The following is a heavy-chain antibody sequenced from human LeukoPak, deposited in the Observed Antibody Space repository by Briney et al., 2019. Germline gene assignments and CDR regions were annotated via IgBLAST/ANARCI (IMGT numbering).Heavy chain of an antibody. CDR1: GFTFSSYA. V-gene: IGHV3-23*01. D-gene: IGHD3-3*01. CDR2: IGGSGGST. CDR3: AKDPRITIFGVVHEGGWFDP. J-gene: IGHJ5*02. Sequence: SGGSLRLSCAASGFTFSSYAMSWVRQAPGKGLEWVSAIGGSGGSTYYADSVKGRFTISRDNSKNTLYLQMNSLRAEDTAVYYCAKDPRITIFGVVHEGGWFDPWGQGTLVTVSS.